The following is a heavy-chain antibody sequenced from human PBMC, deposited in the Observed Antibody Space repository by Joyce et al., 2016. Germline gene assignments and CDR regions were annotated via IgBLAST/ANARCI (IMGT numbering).Heavy chain of an antibody. J-gene: IGHJ4*02. Sequence: EVQLVESGGGLVKPGGSLRLSCAASGFTFSSYSMSCVRQAPGKGLEWVSSLSSSSSYRKYTDSVKGRFTISRDNAKNSLYLQMNSLRVEDTAVYYCARSSYTNGIFDYWGQGTLVTVSS. CDR2: LSSSSSYR. CDR1: GFTFSSYS. CDR3: ARSSYTNGIFDY. D-gene: IGHD2-8*01. V-gene: IGHV3-21*01.